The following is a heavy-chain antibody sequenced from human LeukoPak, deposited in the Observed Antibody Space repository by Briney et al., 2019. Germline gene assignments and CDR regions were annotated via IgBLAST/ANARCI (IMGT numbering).Heavy chain of an antibody. V-gene: IGHV4-61*02. J-gene: IGHJ4*02. CDR1: GGSISSGSYY. D-gene: IGHD3-10*01. CDR2: IYTSGST. Sequence: SETLSLTCTVSGGSISSGSYYWSWIRQPAGKGLEWIGRIYTSGSTNYNPSLKSRVAISVDTSKNQFSLKLSSVTAADTAVYYCAREGSYYGSGSYSGKFDYWGQGTLVTVSS. CDR3: AREGSYYGSGSYSGKFDY.